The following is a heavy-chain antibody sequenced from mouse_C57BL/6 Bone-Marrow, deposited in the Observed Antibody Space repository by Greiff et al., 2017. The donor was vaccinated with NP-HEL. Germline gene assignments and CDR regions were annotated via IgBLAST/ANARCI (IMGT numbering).Heavy chain of an antibody. D-gene: IGHD3-2*02. CDR3: AEAAQAWFAY. J-gene: IGHJ3*01. Sequence: QVQLQQPGAELVKPGASVKLSCKASGYTFTSYWMHWVKPRPGQGLEWIGMLHPNSGSTNYNEKFKSKATLTVDKSSSTAYMQLSSQTSEDSAVYYCAEAAQAWFAYWGQGTLVTVSA. V-gene: IGHV1-64*01. CDR1: GYTFTSYW. CDR2: LHPNSGST.